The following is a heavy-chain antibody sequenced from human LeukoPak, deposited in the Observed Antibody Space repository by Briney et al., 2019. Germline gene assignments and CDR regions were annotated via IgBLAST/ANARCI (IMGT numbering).Heavy chain of an antibody. CDR3: ARDIAVTGASAFDL. J-gene: IGHJ3*01. D-gene: IGHD6-19*01. CDR1: GFPFSTYW. Sequence: GGSLRLSCAASGFPFSTYWMNWVRQAPGKGLEWVANIKQDGSEKYYVDSVKGRFTISRDNAKNSLYLQMSSLRAEDTAVYSCARDIAVTGASAFDLWGQGTVVIVSS. V-gene: IGHV3-7*01. CDR2: IKQDGSEK.